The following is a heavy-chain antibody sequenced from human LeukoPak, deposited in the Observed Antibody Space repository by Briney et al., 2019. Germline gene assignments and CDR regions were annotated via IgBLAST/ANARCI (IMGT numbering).Heavy chain of an antibody. D-gene: IGHD3-16*01. Sequence: GGSLRLSCAASGFTFSSYGMHWVRQAPGKGLEWVAVISYDGSNKYYADSVKGRFTISRDNSKNTLYLQMNSLRAEDTAVYYCAKLPGSAMITFGGVNFNWFDPWGQGTLVTVSS. CDR3: AKLPGSAMITFGGVNFNWFDP. CDR2: ISYDGSNK. V-gene: IGHV3-30*18. CDR1: GFTFSSYG. J-gene: IGHJ5*02.